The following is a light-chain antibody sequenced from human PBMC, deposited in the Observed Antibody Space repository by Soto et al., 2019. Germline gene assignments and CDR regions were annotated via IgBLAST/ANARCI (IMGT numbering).Light chain of an antibody. CDR1: NSNIGAGYD. CDR3: QSYGDSLSGYV. CDR2: GNS. V-gene: IGLV1-40*01. J-gene: IGLJ1*01. Sequence: QSVLTQPPSVSGVPGQRVTISCTGSNSNIGAGYDVHWYQQLPGTAPKLLIYGNSNRPSGVPDRFSGSKSGTSASLTITGLQAEDEADYYCQSYGDSLSGYVFGTGTKV.